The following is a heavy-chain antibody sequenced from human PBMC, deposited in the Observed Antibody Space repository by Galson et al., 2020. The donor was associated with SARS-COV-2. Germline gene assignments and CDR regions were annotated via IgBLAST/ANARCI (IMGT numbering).Heavy chain of an antibody. CDR3: ARGGVYGDTSGFFNY. Sequence: TGGSLRLSCAASGFTFSYYDMHWVRQAPGKGLEWVAVMSFDGTKKYHADSVEGRFTVSRDTSKNTLYLQMNSLRAEDTAVYYCARGGVYGDTSGFFNYWGQGTLVTVSS. CDR1: GFTFSYYD. V-gene: IGHV3-30-3*01. J-gene: IGHJ4*02. CDR2: MSFDGTKK. D-gene: IGHD4-17*01.